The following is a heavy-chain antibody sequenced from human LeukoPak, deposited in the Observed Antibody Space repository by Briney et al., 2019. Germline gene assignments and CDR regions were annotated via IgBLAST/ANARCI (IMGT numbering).Heavy chain of an antibody. D-gene: IGHD1-7*01. Sequence: PGGSLRLSCAASGFTFSSYEMNWVRQAPGKGLEWVSSISSSSSYIYYADSVKGRFTISRDNAKNSLYLQMNSLRAEDTAVYYCARDPIKTQLELRRSNWFDPWGQGTLVTVSS. J-gene: IGHJ5*02. CDR1: GFTFSSYE. CDR2: ISSSSSYI. V-gene: IGHV3-21*01. CDR3: ARDPIKTQLELRRSNWFDP.